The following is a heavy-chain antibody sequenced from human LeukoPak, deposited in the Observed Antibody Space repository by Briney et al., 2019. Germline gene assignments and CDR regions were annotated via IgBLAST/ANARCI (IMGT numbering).Heavy chain of an antibody. J-gene: IGHJ4*02. CDR3: ARVLGFFDY. Sequence: SETLSLTCTVSGDSFSSVTDYWAWTRQPPGKGLEWIASGDYSGGTYYNPSLESRVAISADMSKNEFSLKLSSVTAADTAVYYCARVLGFFDYWGQGTLVTVSS. CDR1: GDSFSSVTDY. V-gene: IGHV4-39*07. CDR2: GDYSGGT. D-gene: IGHD7-27*01.